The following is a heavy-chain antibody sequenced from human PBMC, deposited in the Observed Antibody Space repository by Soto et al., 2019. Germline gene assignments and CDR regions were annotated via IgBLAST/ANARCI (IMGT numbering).Heavy chain of an antibody. Sequence: GGSLRLSCSASGFTFSEYSMHWVRQAPGKGLQYVSTISSDGDITYYADSVKGRFTISRDNSKNTLYLQMNSLRPEDTAVYYCVKVSTFYDISTGYYSTNFFDPWGQGTLVTVSS. CDR2: ISSDGDIT. J-gene: IGHJ5*02. D-gene: IGHD3-9*01. CDR3: VKVSTFYDISTGYYSTNFFDP. CDR1: GFTFSEYS. V-gene: IGHV3-64D*06.